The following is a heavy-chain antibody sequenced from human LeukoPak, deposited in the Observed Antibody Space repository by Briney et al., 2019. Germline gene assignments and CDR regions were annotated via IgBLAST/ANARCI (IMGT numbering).Heavy chain of an antibody. Sequence: ASVKVSFTASGYTFTIYGISWVRQAPGQGLEWMGWISAYNGNTNYAQKLQGRVTMTTDTSTSTAYMELRSLRSDDTAVYYCARDTIFGVVITPDYWGQGTLVTVSS. CDR3: ARDTIFGVVITPDY. D-gene: IGHD3-3*01. CDR2: ISAYNGNT. J-gene: IGHJ4*02. CDR1: GYTFTIYG. V-gene: IGHV1-18*01.